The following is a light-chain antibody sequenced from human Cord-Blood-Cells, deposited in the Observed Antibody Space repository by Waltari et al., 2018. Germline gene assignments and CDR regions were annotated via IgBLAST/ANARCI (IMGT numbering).Light chain of an antibody. J-gene: IGLJ2*01. CDR1: SSNIGSNY. CDR3: AAWDDSLSGVV. Sequence: QSVLTQPPSASGTPGQRVTISCSGSSSNIGSNYVYWYQQLPGTAPKLRIYRNNQRPSGVPDRFSGSKSGTSASLASSGLRSEDEADYYCAAWDDSLSGVVFGGGTKLTVL. CDR2: RNN. V-gene: IGLV1-47*01.